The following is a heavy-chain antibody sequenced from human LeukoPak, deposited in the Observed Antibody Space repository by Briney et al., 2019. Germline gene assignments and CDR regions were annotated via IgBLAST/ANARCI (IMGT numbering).Heavy chain of an antibody. J-gene: IGHJ5*02. CDR1: GGSISSYY. CDR2: IYYSGST. CDR3: AGVGSGWYWFDP. V-gene: IGHV4-59*01. Sequence: SETLSLTCTVSGGSISSYYWSWIRQPPGKGLEWIGYIYYSGSTNYNPSLKSRVTISVDTSKNQFSLKLSSVTAADTAVYYCAGVGSGWYWFDPWGQGTLVTVSS. D-gene: IGHD6-19*01.